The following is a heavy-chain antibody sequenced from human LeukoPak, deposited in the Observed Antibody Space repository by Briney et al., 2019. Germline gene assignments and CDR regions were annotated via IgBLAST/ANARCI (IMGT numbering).Heavy chain of an antibody. V-gene: IGHV4-34*01. CDR3: ARLRLPGVLLDP. D-gene: IGHD3-10*01. CDR1: GGSFSGYY. CDR2: INHSGST. Sequence: PSETLSLTCAVYGGSFSGYYWSWIRQPPGKGLEWIGEINHSGSTNYNPSLKSRVTISVDTSKNQFSLKLSSVTAADTAVYYCARLRLPGVLLDPWGQGTLVTVSS. J-gene: IGHJ5*02.